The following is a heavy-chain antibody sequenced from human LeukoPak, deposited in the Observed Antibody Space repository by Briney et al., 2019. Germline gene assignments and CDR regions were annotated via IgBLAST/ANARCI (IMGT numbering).Heavy chain of an antibody. D-gene: IGHD6-13*01. J-gene: IGHJ4*02. V-gene: IGHV4-59*01. CDR1: GGSFSSYY. CDR2: IYYSGSP. Sequence: SETLSLTCTVSGGSFSSYYWSWIRQAPGKGLEWIGYIYYSGSPNYNPSLKSRATISVDTSKNQVSLKLSSVTAADTAVYYCARSAVAAGVDCWGQGALVSVSS. CDR3: ARSAVAAGVDC.